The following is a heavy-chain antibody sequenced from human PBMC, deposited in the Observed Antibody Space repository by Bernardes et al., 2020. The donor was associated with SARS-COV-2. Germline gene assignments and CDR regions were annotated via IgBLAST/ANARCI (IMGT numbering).Heavy chain of an antibody. D-gene: IGHD3-22*01. J-gene: IGHJ4*02. V-gene: IGHV4-31*03. Sequence: SETLSLTCTVSGGSISSGGYYWSWIRQHPGKGLEWIGYIYYSGSTYYNPSLKSRVTISVDTSKNQFSLKLSSVTAADTAVYYCARGPKYYYDSSGYYPFGYWGQGTLVTVSS. CDR3: ARGPKYYYDSSGYYPFGY. CDR2: IYYSGST. CDR1: GGSISSGGYY.